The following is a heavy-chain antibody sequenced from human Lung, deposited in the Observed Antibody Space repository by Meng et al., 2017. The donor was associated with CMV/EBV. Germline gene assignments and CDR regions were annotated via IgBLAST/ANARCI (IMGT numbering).Heavy chain of an antibody. Sequence: VPWRGSCQALVKSSETLSLTCAVSGDSITHHNWRAWVRQPPGEGLEWIGEIPHRGSSAYNPSLKSRVGMSIDKSKNQFSLKLTSVTAADTAVYHCLRRSGGSVWGQGTLVTVSS. D-gene: IGHD3-10*01. V-gene: IGHV4-4*02. CDR3: LRRSGGSV. J-gene: IGHJ1*01. CDR1: GDSITHHNW. CDR2: IPHRGSS.